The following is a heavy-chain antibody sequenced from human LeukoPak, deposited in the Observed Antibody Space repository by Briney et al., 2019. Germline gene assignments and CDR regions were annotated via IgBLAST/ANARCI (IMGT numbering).Heavy chain of an antibody. J-gene: IGHJ4*02. V-gene: IGHV4-59*01. CDR2: IYYSGST. D-gene: IGHD3-10*01. CDR1: GGSISSYY. CDR3: ARVKGGNSGVDY. Sequence: SETLSLTCTVSGGSISSYYWSWIRQSPGKGLEWIGHIYYSGSTNYNPALKSRVTISLDTSKNQFSLKLSSVTTADTAVYYCARVKGGNSGVDYWGQGTLVTVSS.